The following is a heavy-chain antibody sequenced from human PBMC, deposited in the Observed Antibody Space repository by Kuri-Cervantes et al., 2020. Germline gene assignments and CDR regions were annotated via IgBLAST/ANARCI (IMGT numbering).Heavy chain of an antibody. J-gene: IGHJ4*02. CDR2: IYSGGST. CDR3: ARDPITIFGVVTHGFDY. Sequence: GESLKISCAASGFTVSSNYMSWVRQAPGKGLEWVSVIYSGGSTYYADSVKGRFTISRDNSKNTLYLQMNSLRAEDTAVYYCARDPITIFGVVTHGFDYWGQGTLVTVSS. CDR1: GFTVSSNY. D-gene: IGHD3-3*01. V-gene: IGHV3-53*05.